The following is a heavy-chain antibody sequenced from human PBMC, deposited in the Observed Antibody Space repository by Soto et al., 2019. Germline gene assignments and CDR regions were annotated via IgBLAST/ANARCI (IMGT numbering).Heavy chain of an antibody. CDR3: ARVDAMAIFGVALYFDY. CDR2: IIPIFGTA. J-gene: IGHJ4*02. D-gene: IGHD3-3*01. CDR1: GGTFSSYA. Sequence: QVQLVQSGAEVKKPGSSVKVSCKASGGTFSSYAISWVRQAPGQGLEWMGGIIPIFGTANYAQKFQGRVTITADKATSTAYMELSSLRSEDTAVYYCARVDAMAIFGVALYFDYWGQGTLVTVSS. V-gene: IGHV1-69*06.